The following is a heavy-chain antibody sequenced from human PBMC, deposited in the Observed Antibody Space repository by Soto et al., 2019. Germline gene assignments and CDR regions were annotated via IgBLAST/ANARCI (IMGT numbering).Heavy chain of an antibody. CDR3: ARGKAAAGPYYYYYYGMDV. CDR2: IIPIFGTA. D-gene: IGHD6-13*01. V-gene: IGHV1-69*13. CDR1: GGTFSSYA. J-gene: IGHJ6*02. Sequence: SVKVSCKASGGTFSSYAISWVRQAPGQGLEWMGGIIPIFGTANYAQKFQGRVTITADESTSTAYMELSSLRSEDTAVYYCARGKAAAGPYYYYYYGMDVWGQGTTVTVSS.